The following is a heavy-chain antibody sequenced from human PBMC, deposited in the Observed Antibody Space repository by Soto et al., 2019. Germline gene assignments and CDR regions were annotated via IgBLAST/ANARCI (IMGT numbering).Heavy chain of an antibody. V-gene: IGHV1-8*01. J-gene: IGHJ4*02. CDR2: MNPNSGNT. CDR1: GYTFTSYD. CDR3: ARSYMVRGVIQHYFDY. Sequence: ASVKVSCKASGYTFTSYDINWVRQATGQGLEWMGWMNPNSGNTGYAQKFQGRVTMTRNTSISTAYMELSSLRSEDTAVYYCARSYMVRGVIQHYFDYWGQGTLVTVS. D-gene: IGHD3-10*01.